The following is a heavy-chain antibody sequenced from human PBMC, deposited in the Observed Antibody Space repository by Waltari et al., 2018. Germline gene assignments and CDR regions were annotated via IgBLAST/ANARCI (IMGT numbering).Heavy chain of an antibody. CDR3: VTGRIMKTGGGVLVIEHGLRAGYCQF. J-gene: IGHJ1*01. V-gene: IGHV1-24*01. CDR1: GYTLYQFS. CDR2: VDPEEGET. D-gene: IGHD3-16*02. Sequence: QVQLVQSGAKVTKPGASVKVSCTVSGYTLYQFSSHGVRQAPGKGAGWRGGVDPEEGETICAENVQRRVYVSEDTSTDSAYMELRSLRSDDTAVYYCVTGRIMKTGGGVLVIEHGLRAGYCQFWGQGTLVAVSS.